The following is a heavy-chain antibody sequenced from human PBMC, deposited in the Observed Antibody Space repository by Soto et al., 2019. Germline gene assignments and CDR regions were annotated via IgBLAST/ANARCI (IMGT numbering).Heavy chain of an antibody. Sequence: SVKVSCKASGGTFSSYAISWVRQAPGQGLEWMGGIIPIFGTANYAQKFQGRVTITADESTSTAYMELSSLRSEDTAVYYCARCYGGNPEPLDYWSQGTLVTVSS. D-gene: IGHD4-17*01. V-gene: IGHV1-69*13. CDR2: IIPIFGTA. CDR3: ARCYGGNPEPLDY. J-gene: IGHJ4*02. CDR1: GGTFSSYA.